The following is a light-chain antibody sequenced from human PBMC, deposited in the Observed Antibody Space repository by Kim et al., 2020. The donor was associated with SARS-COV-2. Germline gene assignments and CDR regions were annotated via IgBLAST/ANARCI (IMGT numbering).Light chain of an antibody. V-gene: IGLV2-8*01. CDR1: SSDVGGYNY. Sequence: GQSVTISCTGTSSDVGGYNYVPWYQQHPGKAPKFIIYEVSKRPSGVPDRFSGSKSGNTASLTVSGLQAEDEADYYCSSYAGSNIVIFGGGTQLTVL. CDR3: SSYAGSNIVI. CDR2: EVS. J-gene: IGLJ2*01.